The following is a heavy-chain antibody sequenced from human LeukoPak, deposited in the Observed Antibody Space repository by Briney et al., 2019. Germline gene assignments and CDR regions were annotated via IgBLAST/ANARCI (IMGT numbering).Heavy chain of an antibody. CDR2: IYYSGST. CDR1: GGSISSSSYY. CDR3: ARRFDYDSSGYYYAIYWYFDL. V-gene: IGHV4-39*07. J-gene: IGHJ2*01. D-gene: IGHD3-22*01. Sequence: PSETLSLTCTVSGGSISSSSYYWGWIRQPPGKGLEWIGSIYYSGSTYYNPSLKSRVTISVDTSKNQFSLKLSSVTAADTAVYYCARRFDYDSSGYYYAIYWYFDLWGRGTLVTVSS.